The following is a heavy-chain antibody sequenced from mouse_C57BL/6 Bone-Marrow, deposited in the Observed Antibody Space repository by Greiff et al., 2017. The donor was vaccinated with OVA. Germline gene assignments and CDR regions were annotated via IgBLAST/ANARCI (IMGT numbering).Heavy chain of an antibody. D-gene: IGHD1-1*01. CDR1: GYTFTDYY. CDR2: INPNNGGT. CDR3: ATFCYSPFAY. J-gene: IGHJ3*01. V-gene: IGHV1-26*01. Sequence: EVQLQQSGPELVKPGASVKISCKASGYTFTDYYMNWVKQSHGKSLEWIGDINPNNGGTSYNQKFKGKATLTVDKSSSTAYMELRSLTSEDSAVYYCATFCYSPFAYWGQGTLVTVSA.